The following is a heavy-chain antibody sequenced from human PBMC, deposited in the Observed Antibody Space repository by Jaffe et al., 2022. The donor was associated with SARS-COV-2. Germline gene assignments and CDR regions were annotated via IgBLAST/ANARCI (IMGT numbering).Heavy chain of an antibody. CDR2: IYYSGST. Sequence: QVQLQESGPGLVKPSETLSLTCTVSGGSISSYYWSWIRQPPGKGLEWIGYIYYSGSTNYNPSLKSRVTISVDTSKNQFSLKLSSVTAADTAVYYCARGGGPVYDTPEDYYYYYMDVWGKGTTVTVSS. D-gene: IGHD2-8*01. V-gene: IGHV4-59*01. CDR1: GGSISSYY. J-gene: IGHJ6*03. CDR3: ARGGGPVYDTPEDYYYYYMDV.